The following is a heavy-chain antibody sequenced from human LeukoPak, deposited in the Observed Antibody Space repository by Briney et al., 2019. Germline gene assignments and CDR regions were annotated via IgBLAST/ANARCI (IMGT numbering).Heavy chain of an antibody. CDR2: IYHSGST. D-gene: IGHD3-9*01. CDR3: AREGYDILTGYYRSNWFDP. V-gene: IGHV4-59*01. Sequence: PSETLSLTCTVSGGSISSYYWSWIRQPPGKGLEWIGYIYHSGSTNYNPSLKSRVTISVDTSKNQFSLKLSSVTAADTAVYYCAREGYDILTGYYRSNWFDPWGQGTLVTVSS. CDR1: GGSISSYY. J-gene: IGHJ5*02.